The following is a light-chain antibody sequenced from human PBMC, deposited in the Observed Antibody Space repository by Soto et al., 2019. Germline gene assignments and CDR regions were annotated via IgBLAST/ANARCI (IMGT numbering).Light chain of an antibody. CDR1: NIGSKS. J-gene: IGLJ2*01. V-gene: IGLV3-21*02. Sequence: SYELTQPPSVSVAPGQTARITCGGNNIGSKSVHWYQQKPGQAPVLVVYDDSDRHSGIPERFSGSNSGKTATLTISRVEAGDEADYYCQVWDSSSDHVVFGGGTKLTVL. CDR2: DDS. CDR3: QVWDSSSDHVV.